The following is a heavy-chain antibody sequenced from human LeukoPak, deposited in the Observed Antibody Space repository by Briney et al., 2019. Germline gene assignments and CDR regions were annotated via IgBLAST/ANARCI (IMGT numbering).Heavy chain of an antibody. V-gene: IGHV3-74*01. J-gene: IGHJ5*02. Sequence: GGSLRLSCAASGFTFSNYWMHWVRQAPGKGLVWVSRISNDASSTTYADSVKGRFTISRDNTKNTLYLQMNSLRAEDTAVYYCALGDTPGALESWGPEKLVSVSS. CDR2: ISNDASST. CDR1: GFTFSNYW. CDR3: ALGDTPGALES. D-gene: IGHD2-21*01.